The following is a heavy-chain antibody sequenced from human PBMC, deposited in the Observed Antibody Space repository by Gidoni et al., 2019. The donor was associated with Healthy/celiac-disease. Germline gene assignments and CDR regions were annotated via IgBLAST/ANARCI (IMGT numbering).Heavy chain of an antibody. D-gene: IGHD3-10*01. Sequence: EVQLLVSGGGLVQLGGSLRLSCAASGFTFSGCCRRWVRRAQGQGLEWVANIERDGSEKAYVDSVKGRFTIDRDNAKNALYLQMNSLRAEDTAVYYCARDSITALWAQAQYYFDYWGQGTLVTVSS. CDR2: IERDGSEK. V-gene: IGHV3-7*01. CDR3: ARDSITALWAQAQYYFDY. CDR1: GFTFSGCC. J-gene: IGHJ4*02.